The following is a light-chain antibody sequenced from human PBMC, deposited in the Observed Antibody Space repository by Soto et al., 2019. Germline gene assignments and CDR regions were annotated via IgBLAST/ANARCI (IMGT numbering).Light chain of an antibody. J-gene: IGKJ2*01. Sequence: EIVLTQSRGTLSLSPGERATLSCRASQSVSSSYLAWYQQKPGQAPRLLIYGASSRATGIPDRFSGSGSGTDFTLTISRLEPEDFAVYYWQQYASSPVYTFGQGTKLEIK. CDR3: QQYASSPVYT. CDR1: QSVSSSY. CDR2: GAS. V-gene: IGKV3-20*01.